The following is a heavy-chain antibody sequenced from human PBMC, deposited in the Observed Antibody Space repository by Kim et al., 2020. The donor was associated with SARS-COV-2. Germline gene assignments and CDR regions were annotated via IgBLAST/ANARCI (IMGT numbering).Heavy chain of an antibody. CDR1: GFSISRSW. CDR2: INEDGSAK. CDR3: ATTLRHGAY. Sequence: GGSLRLSCAVSGFSISRSWMNWVRRAPGKGLEWVATINEDGSAKLYVDSVKGWFTISRDNAKNSLDLQMNSLKVEDAAVYYCATTLRHGAYWGQGTLVTVSS. V-gene: IGHV3-7*01. J-gene: IGHJ4*02. D-gene: IGHD1-1*01.